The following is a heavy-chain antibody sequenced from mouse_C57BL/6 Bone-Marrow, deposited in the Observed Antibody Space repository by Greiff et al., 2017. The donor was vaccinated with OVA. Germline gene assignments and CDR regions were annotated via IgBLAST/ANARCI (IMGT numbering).Heavy chain of an antibody. Sequence: QVQLQQSGAELVRPGTSVKMSCKASGYTFTNYWIGWAKQRPGHGLEWIGDIYPGGGYTNYNEKFKGKATLTADKSSSTAYMQFSSLTSEDSAIYYCARAYYSNYSYFDYWGQGTTLTVSS. J-gene: IGHJ2*01. V-gene: IGHV1-63*01. CDR3: ARAYYSNYSYFDY. CDR2: IYPGGGYT. CDR1: GYTFTNYW. D-gene: IGHD2-5*01.